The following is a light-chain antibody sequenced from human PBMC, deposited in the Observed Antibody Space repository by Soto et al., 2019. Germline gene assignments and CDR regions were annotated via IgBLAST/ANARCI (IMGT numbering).Light chain of an antibody. CDR2: EVS. V-gene: IGLV2-14*01. Sequence: QSALTQPASVSGSPGQSITISCTGTSSDVGGYNYVSWYQQHPGKAPKLMIYEVSNRPSGVSNRFSGSKSGNTASLTISGLQAEDEGDYYCSSYTSSSTRVFGGGTKVTV. J-gene: IGLJ3*02. CDR3: SSYTSSSTRV. CDR1: SSDVGGYNY.